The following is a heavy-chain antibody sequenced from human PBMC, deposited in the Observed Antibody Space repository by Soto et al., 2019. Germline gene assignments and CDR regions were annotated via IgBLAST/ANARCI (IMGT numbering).Heavy chain of an antibody. Sequence: AETLSLTCGFSGWSFSGYYWNWIRQPPGKGLEWIGEFNHSGGTNYNPSLKSRVTISVDTSKNQFSLKLNSVTAADTAVYYCARAPRQLAPFDPWGQGILVTVSS. J-gene: IGHJ5*02. CDR1: GWSFSGYY. CDR2: FNHSGGT. CDR3: ARAPRQLAPFDP. V-gene: IGHV4-34*01. D-gene: IGHD2-2*01.